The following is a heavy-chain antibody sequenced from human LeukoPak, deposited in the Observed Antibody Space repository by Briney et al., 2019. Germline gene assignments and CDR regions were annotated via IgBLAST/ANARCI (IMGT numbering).Heavy chain of an antibody. D-gene: IGHD6-13*01. J-gene: IGHJ4*02. CDR2: ISSNSRYI. V-gene: IGHV3-21*06. CDR3: ARVAEAAAFDS. Sequence: GGSLRLSCAASGFTFSTYSMNWVRQAPGKGLEWVSSISSNSRYIYYADSMRGRFPISRDNAKNSLYLQMNSLKPEDTAVYYCARVAEAAAFDSWGQGTLVTVSS. CDR1: GFTFSTYS.